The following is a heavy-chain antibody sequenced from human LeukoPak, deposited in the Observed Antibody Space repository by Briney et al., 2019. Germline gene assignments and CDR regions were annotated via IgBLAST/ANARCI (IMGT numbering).Heavy chain of an antibody. Sequence: ASVKVSCKASGYTFTSYAMHWVRQAPGQRLEWMGWINAGNGNTKYSQKFQGRVTITRDTSASTAYMELSSLRSEDTAVYYCARDEFRSTSYGMDVWGQGTTVTVSS. J-gene: IGHJ6*02. V-gene: IGHV1-3*01. CDR1: GYTFTSYA. D-gene: IGHD2-21*01. CDR3: ARDEFRSTSYGMDV. CDR2: INAGNGNT.